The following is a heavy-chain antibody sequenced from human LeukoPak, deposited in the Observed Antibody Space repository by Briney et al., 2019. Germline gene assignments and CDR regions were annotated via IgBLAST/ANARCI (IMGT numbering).Heavy chain of an antibody. D-gene: IGHD3-22*01. CDR1: GFTFSSYS. CDR2: ISSSSSYI. V-gene: IGHV3-21*01. Sequence: GSLRLSCAASGFTFSSYSMNWVRQAPGKGLEWVSSISSSSSYIYYADSVKGRFTISRDNAKNSLYLQMNSLRAEDTAVYYCARVQYYYDSSGYYSDYWGQGTLVTASS. CDR3: ARVQYYYDSSGYYSDY. J-gene: IGHJ4*02.